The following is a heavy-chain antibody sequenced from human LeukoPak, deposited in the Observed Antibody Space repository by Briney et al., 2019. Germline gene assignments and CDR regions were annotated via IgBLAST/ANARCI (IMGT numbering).Heavy chain of an antibody. CDR1: EFTFFTYS. V-gene: IGHV3-7*01. D-gene: IGHD5-24*01. CDR3: ARKLPSDY. J-gene: IGHJ4*02. Sequence: GGSLRLSCAASEFTFFTYSMSWVRQAPGKGLEWVANIKQDGSEKYYVDSVKGRFTISRDNAKNTLYLQMNSLRAEDTAMYYCARKLPSDYWGQGTLVTVSS. CDR2: IKQDGSEK.